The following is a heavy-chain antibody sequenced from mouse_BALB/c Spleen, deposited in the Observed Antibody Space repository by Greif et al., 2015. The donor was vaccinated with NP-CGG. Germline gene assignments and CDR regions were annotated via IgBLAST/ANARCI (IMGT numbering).Heavy chain of an antibody. CDR3: ANPYGSSYYAMDY. J-gene: IGHJ4*01. CDR1: GFNIKDTY. Sequence: VTLKESGAELVKPGASVKLSCTASGFNIKDTYMHWVKQRPEQGLEWIGRIDPANGNTKYDPKFQSKATITADTSSNTAYLQLSSLTSEDTAVYYCANPYGSSYYAMDYWGQGTSVTVSS. D-gene: IGHD1-1*01. V-gene: IGHV14-3*02. CDR2: IDPANGNT.